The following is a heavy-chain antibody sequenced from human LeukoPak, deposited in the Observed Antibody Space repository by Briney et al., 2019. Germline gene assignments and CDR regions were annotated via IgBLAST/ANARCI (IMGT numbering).Heavy chain of an antibody. CDR3: AELGITMIGGV. CDR2: ISSSGSTI. V-gene: IGHV3-11*04. J-gene: IGHJ6*04. Sequence: GGSLRLSCAASGFTVSDYSMSWVRQAPGKGLEWVSYISSSGSTIYYADSVKGRFTISRDNAKNSLYLQMNSLRAEDTAVYYCAELGITMIGGVWGKGTTVTISS. CDR1: GFTVSDYS. D-gene: IGHD3-10*02.